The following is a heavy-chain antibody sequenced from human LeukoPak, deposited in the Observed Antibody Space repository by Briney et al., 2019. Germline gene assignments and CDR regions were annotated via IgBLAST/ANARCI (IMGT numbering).Heavy chain of an antibody. J-gene: IGHJ4*02. V-gene: IGHV3-30-3*01. D-gene: IGHD2-21*01. CDR1: GFTFSDYA. Sequence: GGSLRLSCAASGFTFSDYAMHWVRQAPGKGLEWVAVLSYGGTNKYYADSVKGRFTISRDNAKNTLYLQMNSLRAEDAAVYYCGTDMVKGYWGQGTLVTVAS. CDR2: LSYGGTNK. CDR3: GTDMVKGY.